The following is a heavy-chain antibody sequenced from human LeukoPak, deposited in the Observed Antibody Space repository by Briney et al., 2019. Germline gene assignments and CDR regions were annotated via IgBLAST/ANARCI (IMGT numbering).Heavy chain of an antibody. CDR2: IRSKANSYAT. CDR3: TRRDAFDI. J-gene: IGHJ3*02. CDR1: GFTFSGSA. V-gene: IGHV3-73*01. Sequence: GGSLRLSCAASGFTFSGSAMHWVRQASGKGLEWVGRIRSKANSYATAYAASVKGRFTVSRDDSKNTAYLQMNSLKTEDTAVYYCTRRDAFDIWGQGTMVTVSS.